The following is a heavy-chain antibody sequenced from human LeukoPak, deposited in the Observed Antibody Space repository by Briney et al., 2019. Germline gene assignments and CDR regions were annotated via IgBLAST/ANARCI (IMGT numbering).Heavy chain of an antibody. J-gene: IGHJ5*02. CDR2: ISYDGSNK. Sequence: GGSLRLSRAASGFTFSSYAMHWVRQAPGKGLEWVAVISYDGSNKYYADSVKGRFTISRDNSKNTLYLQMNSLRAEDTAVYYCAVDPQFDPWGQGTLVTVSS. V-gene: IGHV3-30*04. CDR1: GFTFSSYA. CDR3: AVDPQFDP.